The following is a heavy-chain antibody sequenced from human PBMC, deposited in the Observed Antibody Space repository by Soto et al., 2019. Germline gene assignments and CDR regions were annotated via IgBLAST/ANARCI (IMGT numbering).Heavy chain of an antibody. D-gene: IGHD6-13*01. CDR3: ARDVYSSSRHSGGNIDY. J-gene: IGHJ4*02. CDR2: INPSGGST. V-gene: IGHV1-46*01. Sequence: GASVKVSCKASGYTFTSYYMHWVRQAPGQGLEWMGIINPSGGSTSYAQKFQGRVTMTRDTSTSTVYMELSSLRSEDTAVYYCARDVYSSSRHSGGNIDYWGQGTLVTVSS. CDR1: GYTFTSYY.